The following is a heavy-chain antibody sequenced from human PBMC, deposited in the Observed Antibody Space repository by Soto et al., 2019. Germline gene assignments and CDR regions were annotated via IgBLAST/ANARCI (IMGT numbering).Heavy chain of an antibody. D-gene: IGHD2-2*01. CDR1: GYTFSSYS. J-gene: IGHJ4*02. CDR2: ISTYSGNT. V-gene: IGHV1-18*04. Sequence: ASVKVSCKTSGYTFSSYSINWVRQAPGQGLEWMAWISTYSGNTHYAERVQGRVTVTLDKSARTAFMEMRGLTADDTAVYFCARDTGYYVLWGQGTLVTVSS. CDR3: ARDTGYYVL.